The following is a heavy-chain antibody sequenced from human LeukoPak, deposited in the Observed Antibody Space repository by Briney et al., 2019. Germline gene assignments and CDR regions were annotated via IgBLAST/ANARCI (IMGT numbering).Heavy chain of an antibody. J-gene: IGHJ4*02. D-gene: IGHD3-22*01. CDR1: GFTFSSYA. V-gene: IGHV3-23*01. CDR2: ISGSGGST. Sequence: GGSLRLSCAASGFTFSSYAMSWVRQAPGKGLEWVSAISGSGGSTYYADSVKGRFTISRDNSKNTLYLQMNSLRAEDTAVYYCAKGEGYYDSSGYASGFDYWGQGTLVTVSS. CDR3: AKGEGYYDSSGYASGFDY.